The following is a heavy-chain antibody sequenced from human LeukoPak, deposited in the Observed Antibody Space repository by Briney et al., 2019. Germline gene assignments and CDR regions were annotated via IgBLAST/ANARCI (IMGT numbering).Heavy chain of an antibody. CDR1: GFTFGDHA. D-gene: IGHD5-18*01. CDR2: IRSKAYGGTT. V-gene: IGHV3-49*04. J-gene: IGHJ6*02. CDR3: SRGPIQLWLHNAMDV. Sequence: GGSLRLSCTASGFTFGDHAMSWVRQAPGKGLEWVGFIRSKAYGGTTEYAASVKGRFTISRDDSKSIAYLQMNSLKTEDAAVYYCSRGPIQLWLHNAMDVWGQGATVTVSS.